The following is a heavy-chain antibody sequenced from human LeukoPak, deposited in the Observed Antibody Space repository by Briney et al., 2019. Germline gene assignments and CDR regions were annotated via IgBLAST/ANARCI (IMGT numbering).Heavy chain of an antibody. CDR3: VVTPEAAVKGNC. V-gene: IGHV3-30-3*01. CDR1: GFTFSCYA. J-gene: IGHJ4*02. Sequence: GRSLRLSCAASGFTFSCYAMHWVRQAPGKGLEWVAVVSYDGGNEYYADSVKGRFTISRDNSENTLYLQMNSLRSEDTAVYYCVVTPEAAVKGNCWGQGTLVTVPS. CDR2: VSYDGGNE. D-gene: IGHD6-13*01.